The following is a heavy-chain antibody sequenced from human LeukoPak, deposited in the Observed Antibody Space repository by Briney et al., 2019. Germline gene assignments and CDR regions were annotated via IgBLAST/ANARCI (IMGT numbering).Heavy chain of an antibody. CDR1: GLTFSSYD. D-gene: IGHD3-10*01. J-gene: IGHJ4*02. V-gene: IGHV3-13*01. CDR2: IGTAGDT. CDR3: ARAPYGSGSLDY. Sequence: PGGSLRLSCAASGLTFSSYDMHWVRQATGKGLEWVSAIGTAGDTYYPGSVKGRFTISRENAKNSLYLQMNSLRAGDTAVYYCARAPYGSGSLDYWGQGTLVTVSS.